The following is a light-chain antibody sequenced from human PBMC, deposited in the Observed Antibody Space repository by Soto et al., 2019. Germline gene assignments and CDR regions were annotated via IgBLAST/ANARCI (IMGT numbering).Light chain of an antibody. J-gene: IGKJ1*01. V-gene: IGKV1-27*01. CDR3: QKYNSAPWT. CDR1: QSLIRN. Sequence: DIQMTQSPSSLSASVGDIGTITCRASQSLIRNLTWYQQKPGQAPKLLIYAASTLETGVPSRFSGSGSGTEFTLTISSLQPDDVATYYCQKYNSAPWTFGQGTKVDIK. CDR2: AAS.